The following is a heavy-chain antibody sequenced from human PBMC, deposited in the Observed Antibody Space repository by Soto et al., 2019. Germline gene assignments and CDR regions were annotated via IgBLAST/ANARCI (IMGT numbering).Heavy chain of an antibody. CDR2: IYYSGST. Sequence: SETLSVTCPVSGASISDYDWSWIRQSPGKGLEWIGYIYYSGSTNYNPSLKSRVTISADTSKNQLSLKLSSVTAADTALYYCARHPTIFGLLRGGYFDSWGQGTLVTVSS. V-gene: IGHV4-59*08. D-gene: IGHD3-3*01. J-gene: IGHJ4*02. CDR3: ARHPTIFGLLRGGYFDS. CDR1: GASISDYD.